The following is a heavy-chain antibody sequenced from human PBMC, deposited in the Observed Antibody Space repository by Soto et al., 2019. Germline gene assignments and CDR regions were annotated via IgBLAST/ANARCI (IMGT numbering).Heavy chain of an antibody. CDR2: INPNSGGT. Sequence: QVQLVQSGAEVKKPGASVKVSCKASGYTFSGYYMHWVRQAPGQGLEWMGWINPNSGGTNYAQKFQGWVTMTRDTSISTAYMELSRLRSDDTAVYYCARSRLQYYSMAPGGGMDVWGQGTTVTVSS. CDR3: ARSRLQYYSMAPGGGMDV. D-gene: IGHD4-4*01. J-gene: IGHJ6*02. V-gene: IGHV1-2*04. CDR1: GYTFSGYY.